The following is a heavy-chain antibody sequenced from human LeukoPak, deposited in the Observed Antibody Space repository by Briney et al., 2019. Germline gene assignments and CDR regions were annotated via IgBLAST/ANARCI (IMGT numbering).Heavy chain of an antibody. V-gene: IGHV1-46*01. CDR1: GGTFSSYA. Sequence: ASVKVSCKASGGTFSSYAISWVRQAPGQGLEWMGIINPSGGSTSYAQKFQGRVTMTRDMSTSTVYMELSSLRSEDTAVYYCARDRGAYSSGWYDYFDYWGQGTLVTVSS. CDR3: ARDRGAYSSGWYDYFDY. CDR2: INPSGGST. J-gene: IGHJ4*02. D-gene: IGHD6-19*01.